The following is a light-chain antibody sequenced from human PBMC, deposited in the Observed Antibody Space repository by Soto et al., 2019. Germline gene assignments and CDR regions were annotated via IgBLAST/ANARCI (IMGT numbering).Light chain of an antibody. V-gene: IGKV1-13*02. J-gene: IGKJ1*01. CDR2: DAS. Sequence: AIQLTQSPSSLSASVGDRVTITCRASQGISTALAWYQQKPGKAPKLLIYDASSLESGVPSRFSGSGSGTVFTLAISSLQPEDFATYCRQQFNSYLLTWTFGQGTKVEIK. CDR3: QQFNSYLLTWT. CDR1: QGISTA.